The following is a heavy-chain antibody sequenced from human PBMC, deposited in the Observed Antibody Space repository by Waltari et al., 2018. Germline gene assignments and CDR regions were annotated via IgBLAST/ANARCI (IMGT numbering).Heavy chain of an antibody. CDR1: GYNLTSYD. V-gene: IGHV1-8*01. Sequence: QVQLVQSGAEVKKPGASVKVSCKASGYNLTSYDLNWVRQATGQGLEWMGWRNPNSGNTGYAQKFQGRVTMTRNTSISTAYMELSSLRSEDTAVYYCAREYSSGRRHDAFDIWGQGTMVTVSS. J-gene: IGHJ3*02. CDR2: RNPNSGNT. D-gene: IGHD6-19*01. CDR3: AREYSSGRRHDAFDI.